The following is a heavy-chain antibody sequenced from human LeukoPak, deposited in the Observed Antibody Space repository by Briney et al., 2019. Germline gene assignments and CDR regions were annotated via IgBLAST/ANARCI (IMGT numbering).Heavy chain of an antibody. D-gene: IGHD3-10*01. CDR3: ARKGNAFDF. CDR1: GFTSNTAW. Sequence: PGGSLTLSCAVSGFTSNTAWLTWVRQAPGKGLEWVANIKLDVSETYYVDSVRGRFTISRDNTKNSLYLQMDSLRAEDTAVYYCARKGNAFDFWGQGTMVTVSS. J-gene: IGHJ3*01. CDR2: IKLDVSET. V-gene: IGHV3-7*01.